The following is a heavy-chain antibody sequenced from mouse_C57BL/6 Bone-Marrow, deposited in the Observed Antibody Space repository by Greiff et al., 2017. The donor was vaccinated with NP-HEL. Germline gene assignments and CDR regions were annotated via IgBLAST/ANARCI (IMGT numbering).Heavy chain of an antibody. Sequence: EVMLVESGGGLVKPGGSLKLSCAASGFTFSSYAMSWVRQTPEKRLEWVATISDGGSYTYYPDNVKGRFIISRDNAKNNLYLQMSHLKSEDTAMYYCARDWAITTVVAPYAMDYWGQGTSVTVSS. CDR3: ARDWAITTVVAPYAMDY. V-gene: IGHV5-4*01. CDR1: GFTFSSYA. J-gene: IGHJ4*01. CDR2: ISDGGSYT. D-gene: IGHD1-1*01.